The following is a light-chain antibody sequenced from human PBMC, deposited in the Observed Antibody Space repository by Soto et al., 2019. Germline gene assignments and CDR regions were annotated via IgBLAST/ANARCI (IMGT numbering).Light chain of an antibody. Sequence: DIQMTQSPSSVSASVGDRFTVTCRASQGISSWLAWYQQKPGKAPKLLIYDASSLQIGVSSRFSGSGSGTEFTLSISSLQPDDFATYYCQQYNNYPWTFGQGTKVDIK. CDR2: DAS. CDR1: QGISSW. J-gene: IGKJ1*01. CDR3: QQYNNYPWT. V-gene: IGKV1D-16*01.